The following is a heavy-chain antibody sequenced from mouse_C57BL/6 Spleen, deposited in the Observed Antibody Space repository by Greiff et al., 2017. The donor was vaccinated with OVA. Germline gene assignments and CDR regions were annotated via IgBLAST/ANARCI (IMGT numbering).Heavy chain of an antibody. CDR2: IYPRSGNT. Sequence: QVQLKESGAELARPGASVKLSCKASGYTFTSYGISWVKQRTGQGLEWIGEIYPRSGNTYYNEKFKGKATLTADKSSSTAYMELRSLTSEDSAVYFCARSWGNLWYFDVWGTGTTVTVSS. CDR1: GYTFTSYG. V-gene: IGHV1-81*01. CDR3: ARSWGNLWYFDV. J-gene: IGHJ1*03.